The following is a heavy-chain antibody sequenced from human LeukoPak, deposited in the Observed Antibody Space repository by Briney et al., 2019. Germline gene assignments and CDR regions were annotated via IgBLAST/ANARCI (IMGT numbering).Heavy chain of an antibody. V-gene: IGHV4-59*08. CDR3: ARHPPRGDDGNAFDM. CDR2: IYYSGTT. CDR1: GGFNTNYY. J-gene: IGHJ3*02. Sequence: SETLSLTCSVSGGFNTNYYWSWIRQPPGKGLEWIGYIYYSGTTNYNPSLKSRVTISVDTSKNQFSLKLSSVTAADTAVYYCARHPPRGDDGNAFDMWGQGTMVTVSS. D-gene: IGHD4-17*01.